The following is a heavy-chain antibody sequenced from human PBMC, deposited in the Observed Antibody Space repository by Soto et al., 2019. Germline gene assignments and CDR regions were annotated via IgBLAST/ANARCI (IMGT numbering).Heavy chain of an antibody. V-gene: IGHV3-33*01. D-gene: IGHD6-19*01. CDR2: IWYDGSNK. J-gene: IGHJ4*02. CDR1: GFTFSSYG. CDR3: ARDLAPYQQWLAYFDY. Sequence: GGSLRLSCAASGFTFSSYGMHWVRQAPGKGLEWVAVIWYDGSNKYYADSVKGRFTISRDNSKNTLYLQMNSLRAEDTAVYYCARDLAPYQQWLAYFDYWGQGTLVTVSS.